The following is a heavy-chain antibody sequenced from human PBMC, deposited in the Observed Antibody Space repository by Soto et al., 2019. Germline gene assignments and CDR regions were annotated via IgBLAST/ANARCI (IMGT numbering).Heavy chain of an antibody. Sequence: DVQLVESGGALVNPGGSLRLSCAASGFAITNAWMNWVRQAPGRGLEWVGRVKSTADGGTTEYAVPLKDRFIISRDDSKNILYLQMNSLKMEDTALYYCTTTLSSGFDSWGQGTLVTVSS. V-gene: IGHV3-15*07. CDR3: TTTLSSGFDS. D-gene: IGHD3-22*01. CDR2: VKSTADGGTT. CDR1: GFAITNAW. J-gene: IGHJ4*02.